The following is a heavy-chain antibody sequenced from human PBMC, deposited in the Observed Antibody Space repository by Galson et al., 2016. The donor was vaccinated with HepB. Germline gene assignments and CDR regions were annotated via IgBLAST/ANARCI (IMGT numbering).Heavy chain of an antibody. CDR1: GDSIRTSY. Sequence: SETLSLTCTVAGDSIRTSYRSRFRQPPGKGLEWIGDIYYSGSTNYNPSLKSRVTISLATSRKQFSLKLSSVTAADTAVYYCATYYYDSSGYYFFDYWGQGILVTVSS. D-gene: IGHD3-22*01. V-gene: IGHV4-59*08. J-gene: IGHJ4*02. CDR3: ATYYYDSSGYYFFDY. CDR2: IYYSGST.